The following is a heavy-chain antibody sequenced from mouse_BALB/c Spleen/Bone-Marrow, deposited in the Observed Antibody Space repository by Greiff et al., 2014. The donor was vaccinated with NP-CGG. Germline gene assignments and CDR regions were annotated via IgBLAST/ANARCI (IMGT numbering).Heavy chain of an antibody. CDR3: ARDRGGLLHDY. V-gene: IGHV7-3*02. Sequence: EVKLVESGGGLVQPGGSLRLSCATSGFTFTDYYMSWVRQPPGKALEWLGFIRNKANGYTTEYSASVKGRSTISRDNSQSILYLQMNTLRAEDSATYYCARDRGGLLHDYWGQGTTLTVSS. J-gene: IGHJ2*01. CDR2: IRNKANGYTT. CDR1: GFTFTDYY. D-gene: IGHD1-1*01.